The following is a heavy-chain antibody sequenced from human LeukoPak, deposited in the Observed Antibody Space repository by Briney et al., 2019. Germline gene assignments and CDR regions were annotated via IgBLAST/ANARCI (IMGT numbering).Heavy chain of an antibody. V-gene: IGHV4-34*01. CDR3: ARHRAYYYGSCWFDP. D-gene: IGHD3-10*01. CDR1: GGSFSGYY. Sequence: SETLSLTCAVYGGSFSGYYWSWIRQPPGKGLEWIGEINHSGSTNYNPSLKSRVTISVDTSKNQFSLKLSSVTAADTAVYYCARHRAYYYGSCWFDPWGQGTLVTVSS. J-gene: IGHJ5*02. CDR2: INHSGST.